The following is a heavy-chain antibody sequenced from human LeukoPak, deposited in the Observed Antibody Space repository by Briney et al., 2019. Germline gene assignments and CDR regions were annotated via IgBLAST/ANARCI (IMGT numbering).Heavy chain of an antibody. V-gene: IGHV3-74*01. J-gene: IGHJ4*02. CDR2: VNSDGSST. Sequence: GGSLRLSCAASGFTFSSYWMHWVRQAPGKGLVWVSRVNSDGSSTSYADSVKGRFTISRDNAKNTLYLQMNSLRAEDTAVYYCARDRYSSSWYRWVDFDYWGQGTLVTVSS. D-gene: IGHD6-13*01. CDR1: GFTFSSYW. CDR3: ARDRYSSSWYRWVDFDY.